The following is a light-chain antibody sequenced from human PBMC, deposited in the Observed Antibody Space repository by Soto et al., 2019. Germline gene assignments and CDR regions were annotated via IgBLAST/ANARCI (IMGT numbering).Light chain of an antibody. CDR3: CSYAGSYIWV. V-gene: IGLV2-11*01. J-gene: IGLJ3*02. Sequence: QSALTQPRSVSGSPGQSVTISCTGTSSDVGGYNYVSWYQQHPGKAPKLMIYDVSKRPSGVPDRFSGSKSGNTASLTISGLQAEDEADYYGCSYAGSYIWVFGGGTKRTVL. CDR2: DVS. CDR1: SSDVGGYNY.